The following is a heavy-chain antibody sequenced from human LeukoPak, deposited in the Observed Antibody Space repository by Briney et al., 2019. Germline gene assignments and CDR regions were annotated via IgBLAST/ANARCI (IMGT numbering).Heavy chain of an antibody. V-gene: IGHV4-39*01. CDR2: IYFSGST. D-gene: IGHD1-26*01. Sequence: SETLSLTCTVPGGSISSSNSYWGWIRQSPGKGLEWIASIYFSGSTYYNPSLKSRVTISVDTSKNQFSLKLNSVTATDTAVYYCARETSGKYWHDPWGQGTLVTVSS. CDR3: ARETSGKYWHDP. J-gene: IGHJ5*02. CDR1: GGSISSSNSY.